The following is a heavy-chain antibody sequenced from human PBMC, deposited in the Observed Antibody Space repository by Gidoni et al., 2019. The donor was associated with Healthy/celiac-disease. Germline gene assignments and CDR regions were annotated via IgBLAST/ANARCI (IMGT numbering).Heavy chain of an antibody. CDR1: GGSFSCYF. V-gene: IGHV4-34*01. CDR3: ARMGTYTTGYCSGGSCYRGFDY. Sequence: QVQLQQWGAGLLKPSETLSLTCAVYGGSFSCYFWIWIRQPPGKGLARIGEINHSGSTTYNPSLKSRVTISVDTSKNQFSLKLSSVTAADTAVYYCARMGTYTTGYCSGGSCYRGFDYWGQGTLVTVSS. J-gene: IGHJ4*02. D-gene: IGHD2-15*01. CDR2: INHSGST.